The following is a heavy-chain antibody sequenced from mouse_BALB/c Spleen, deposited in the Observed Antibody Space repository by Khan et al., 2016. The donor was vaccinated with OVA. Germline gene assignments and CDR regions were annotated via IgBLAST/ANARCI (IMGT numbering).Heavy chain of an antibody. D-gene: IGHD1-2*01. CDR1: GFNIKDNY. V-gene: IGHV14-3*02. CDR3: TYSLLRYAMDY. Sequence: VQLQQSGAELVNPGASIKLSCSASGFNIKDNYLHWVKQRPKQGLEWIGRIDPTNGQTTSHLTIQAKAPITADTSSNTTNLHLSSLTSADTAVYDCTYSLLRYAMDYWGQGTSVTVSS. CDR2: IDPTNGQT. J-gene: IGHJ4*01.